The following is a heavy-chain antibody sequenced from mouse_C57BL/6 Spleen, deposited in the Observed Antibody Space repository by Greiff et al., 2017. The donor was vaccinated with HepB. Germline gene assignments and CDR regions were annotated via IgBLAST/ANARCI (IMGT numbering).Heavy chain of an antibody. CDR3: ASGLGRFAY. D-gene: IGHD4-1*01. Sequence: QVQLQQSGPGLVAPSQSLSITCTVSGFSLTSYGVDWVRQSPGKGLEWLGVIWGVGSTNYNSALKSRLSISKDNSKSQVFLKMNSLQTDDTAMYYWASGLGRFAYWGQGTLVTVSA. V-gene: IGHV2-6*01. J-gene: IGHJ3*01. CDR1: GFSLTSYG. CDR2: IWGVGST.